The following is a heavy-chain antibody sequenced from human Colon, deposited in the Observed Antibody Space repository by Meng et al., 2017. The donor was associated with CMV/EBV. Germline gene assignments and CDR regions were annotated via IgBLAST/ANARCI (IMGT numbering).Heavy chain of an antibody. V-gene: IGHV3-15*01. J-gene: IGHJ4*02. CDR3: TTIPPYDTSGPKSY. CDR2: IRSKTEGGTT. CDR1: GFTFSKAW. Sequence: GESLKISCAASGFTFSKAWMNWVRQAPGKGLEWVGHIRSKTEGGTTDYAAAVKGRFTISRDDSKNTLYLQMKSLKTEDTAVYYCTTIPPYDTSGPKSYWGQGTLVTVSS. D-gene: IGHD3-22*01.